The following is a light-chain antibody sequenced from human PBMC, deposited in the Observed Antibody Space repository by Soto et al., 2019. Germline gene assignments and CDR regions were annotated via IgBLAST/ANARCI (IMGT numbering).Light chain of an antibody. CDR3: QHYNSYSEA. CDR2: QAS. J-gene: IGKJ1*01. CDR1: QSIRSW. Sequence: DIQMTQSPSALSASVGDRVIITCRASQSIRSWLAWYQQKPGKAPKLLIYQASILESGVPSRFSGSGSGTEFTLTISSLQPDDFATYYCQHYNSYSEAFGQGTKVDIK. V-gene: IGKV1-5*03.